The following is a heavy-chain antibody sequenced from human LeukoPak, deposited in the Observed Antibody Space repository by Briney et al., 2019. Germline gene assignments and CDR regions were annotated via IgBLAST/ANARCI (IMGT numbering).Heavy chain of an antibody. CDR1: GGSFSGYY. J-gene: IGHJ4*02. CDR3: ARGAGSSDY. V-gene: IGHV4-34*01. Sequence: SETLSLTCAVYGGSFSGYYWSWIRQPPGKGLEWIGEINHSGSTNYNPSLKSRVTISVDTSKNQFSLKLSSVTAADTAVYYCARGAGSSDYWGQGTLVTVSS. CDR2: INHSGST.